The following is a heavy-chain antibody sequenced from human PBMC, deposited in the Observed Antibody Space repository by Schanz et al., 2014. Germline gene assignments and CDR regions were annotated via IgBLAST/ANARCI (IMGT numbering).Heavy chain of an antibody. CDR3: ASPSVS. D-gene: IGHD3-3*01. CDR2: ISSNGGST. V-gene: IGHV3-64*04. CDR1: GLLFSYYY. J-gene: IGHJ3*01. Sequence: VQLVESGGGLVRPGGSLRLSCAASGLLFSYYYMSGVRQAPGKGLEYVSVISSNGGSTDFADSVKGRFTISRDTPKNTLYVQMNSLRADDTAVYYCASPSVSWGQGTMVTVSS.